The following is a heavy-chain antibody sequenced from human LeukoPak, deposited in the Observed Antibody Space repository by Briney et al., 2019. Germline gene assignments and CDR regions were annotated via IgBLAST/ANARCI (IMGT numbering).Heavy chain of an antibody. CDR1: GFTFSKYA. Sequence: GGSLRLSCAASGFTFSKYAMSWVRQVPEKGLEWVSGISGSGGSTYYADSVKGRFAISRDNSKNTLHLQMNSLRAEDTALYYCAEWNSVYWYFDLWGRGTLVTVSS. CDR3: AEWNSVYWYFDL. D-gene: IGHD1-1*01. J-gene: IGHJ2*01. CDR2: ISGSGGST. V-gene: IGHV3-23*01.